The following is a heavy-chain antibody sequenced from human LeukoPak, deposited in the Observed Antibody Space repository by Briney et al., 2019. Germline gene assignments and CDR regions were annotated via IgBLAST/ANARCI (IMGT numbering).Heavy chain of an antibody. J-gene: IGHJ5*02. V-gene: IGHV4-39*07. CDR1: GGSISSSSYY. D-gene: IGHD3-10*01. CDR2: IYYSGST. Sequence: SETLSLTCTVSGGSISSSSYYWGWIRQPPGKGLEWIGTIYYSGSTYYNPSLKSRVTISVDTSKYQFSLKLSSVTAADTAVYYCARGMVRGVIRSPLHWFDPWGQGTLVTVSS. CDR3: ARGMVRGVIRSPLHWFDP.